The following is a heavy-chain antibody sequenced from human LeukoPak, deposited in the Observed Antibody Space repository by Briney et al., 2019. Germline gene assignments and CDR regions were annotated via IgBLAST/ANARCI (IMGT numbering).Heavy chain of an antibody. CDR2: IYPDDSDT. CDR3: ARWGSDYNFDY. V-gene: IGHV5-51*01. D-gene: IGHD3-10*01. Sequence: GESLKISCQGSGYSFANYYIAWVRQMTGKGLEWMGNIYPDDSDTRYSPSFQGQVTISADKSIRTAYLQWRSLKASDTAMYYCARWGSDYNFDYWGQGALVIVSS. CDR1: GYSFANYY. J-gene: IGHJ4*02.